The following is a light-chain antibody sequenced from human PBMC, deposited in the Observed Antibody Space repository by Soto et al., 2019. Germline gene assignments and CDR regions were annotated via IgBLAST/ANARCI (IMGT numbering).Light chain of an antibody. CDR2: EVS. V-gene: IGLV2-14*01. J-gene: IGLJ1*01. CDR3: SSSASRTTFL. Sequence: QSVLTQPASVSGAPGQSITISCTGTNSDVNYVSWHQQHPGKAPKLMIYEVSSRPSGVSNRFSGSKSGNTASLTISGLQSEDEADYYCSSSASRTTFLFGTGTKLTVL. CDR1: NSDVNY.